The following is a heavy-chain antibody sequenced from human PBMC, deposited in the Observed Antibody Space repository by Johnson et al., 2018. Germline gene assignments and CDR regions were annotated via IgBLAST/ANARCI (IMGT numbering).Heavy chain of an antibody. D-gene: IGHD3-3*01. Sequence: VQLLETGGGVVPPGRSLRLSCAASGFTFSTSGMNWVRQAPGKGLAWVAVISFDGSKTYYAASVKGRFTISRDNSKNTLYLQMNRLRAEDTAVYYCAKDGGPDYYYYYMDVWGKGTTVTVSS. CDR3: AKDGGPDYYYYYMDV. CDR2: ISFDGSKT. CDR1: GFTFSTSG. V-gene: IGHV3-30*18. J-gene: IGHJ6*03.